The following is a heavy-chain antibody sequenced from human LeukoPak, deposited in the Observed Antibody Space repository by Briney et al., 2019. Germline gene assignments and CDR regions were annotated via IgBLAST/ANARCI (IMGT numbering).Heavy chain of an antibody. V-gene: IGHV4-59*08. CDR3: ARWEYSSSWYFDY. D-gene: IGHD6-13*01. J-gene: IGHJ4*02. Sequence: PSETLSLTCTVSGGSISSYYWSWIRQPPGKGLEWIGYIYYSGSTNYNPSHKSRVTISVDTSKNQFSLKLSSVTAADTAVYYCARWEYSSSWYFDYWGQGTLVTVSP. CDR1: GGSISSYY. CDR2: IYYSGST.